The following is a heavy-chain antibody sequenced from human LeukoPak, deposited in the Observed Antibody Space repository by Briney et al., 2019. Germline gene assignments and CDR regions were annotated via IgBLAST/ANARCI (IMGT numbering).Heavy chain of an antibody. V-gene: IGHV4-59*01. Sequence: PSETLSLTCTVSGGSISSYYWSWIRQPPGKGLEWIGYIYYSGSTNYNPSLQSRVTISVDTPHNQFSLRLSSVPAADTAVYYCARDSRYSSGWYGDAFDIWGQGTMVTVSS. CDR1: GGSISSYY. CDR2: IYYSGST. J-gene: IGHJ3*02. CDR3: ARDSRYSSGWYGDAFDI. D-gene: IGHD6-19*01.